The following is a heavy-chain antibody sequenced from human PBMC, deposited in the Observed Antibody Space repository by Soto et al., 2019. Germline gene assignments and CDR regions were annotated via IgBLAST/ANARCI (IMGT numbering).Heavy chain of an antibody. CDR3: AKDQVATTTRPFDY. D-gene: IGHD5-12*01. CDR1: GFTFSSYA. Sequence: GGSLRLSCAASGFTFSSYAMSWVRQAPGKGLEWVSAISGSGGSTYYADPVKGRFTISRDNSKNTLYLQMNSLRAEDTAVYYCAKDQVATTTRPFDYWGQGTLVTVSS. J-gene: IGHJ4*02. CDR2: ISGSGGST. V-gene: IGHV3-23*01.